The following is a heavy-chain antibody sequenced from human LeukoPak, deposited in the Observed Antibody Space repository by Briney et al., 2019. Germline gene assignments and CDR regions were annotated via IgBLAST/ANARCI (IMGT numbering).Heavy chain of an antibody. CDR3: GRGGNYYNYRDV. CDR1: GGSISSGGYY. Sequence: TSETLSLTCTVSGGSISSGGYYWSWIRQHPGKGLEWIGYIYYSGSTYYNPSLKSRVTISVDTSKNQFSLKLSSVTAADTALYYWGRGGNYYNYRDVGGKGPRVTVP. CDR2: IYYSGST. V-gene: IGHV4-31*03. D-gene: IGHD1-14*01. J-gene: IGHJ6*03.